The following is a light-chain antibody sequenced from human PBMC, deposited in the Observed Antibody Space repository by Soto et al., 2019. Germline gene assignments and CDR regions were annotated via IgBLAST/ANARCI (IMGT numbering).Light chain of an antibody. CDR2: DAS. CDR3: QQYNNWPSHIT. Sequence: EIVMTQSPATLSVSPWERATLSCRASQSVSSNLAWYQQKPGQAPTLLIYDASNRATGIPARFSASGSGTDFTLTISDVQPEDFAVYYCQQYNNWPSHITFGPGTKVDIK. CDR1: QSVSSN. V-gene: IGKV3D-15*01. J-gene: IGKJ3*01.